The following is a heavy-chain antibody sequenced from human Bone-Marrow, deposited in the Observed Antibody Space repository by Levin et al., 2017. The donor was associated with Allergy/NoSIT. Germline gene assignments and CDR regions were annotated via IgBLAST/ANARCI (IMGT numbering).Heavy chain of an antibody. CDR3: ARDMNQGFDP. V-gene: IGHV4-59*01. CDR2: IYYSGST. CDR1: GGSISNYF. Sequence: PSETLSLTCTVSGGSISNYFWSWIRQPPGRGLEWIGYIYYSGSTNYNPSLKSRVTISVDTSKNQFSLKLSSVTAADTAVYYCARDMNQGFDPWGQGTLVTVSS. D-gene: IGHD1-14*01. J-gene: IGHJ5*02.